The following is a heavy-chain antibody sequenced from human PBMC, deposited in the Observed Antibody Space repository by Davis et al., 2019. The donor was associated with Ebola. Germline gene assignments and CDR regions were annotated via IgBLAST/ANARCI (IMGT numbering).Heavy chain of an antibody. Sequence: SQTLSLTCAVYGGSFSGYYWSWIRQPPGKGLEWIGEINHSGSTNYNPSLKSRVTISVDTSKNQFSLKLSSVTAADTAVYYRARGPLLWFRDRFRGGWFDPWGQGTLVTVSS. CDR1: GGSFSGYY. J-gene: IGHJ5*02. D-gene: IGHD3-10*01. CDR2: INHSGST. CDR3: ARGPLLWFRDRFRGGWFDP. V-gene: IGHV4-34*01.